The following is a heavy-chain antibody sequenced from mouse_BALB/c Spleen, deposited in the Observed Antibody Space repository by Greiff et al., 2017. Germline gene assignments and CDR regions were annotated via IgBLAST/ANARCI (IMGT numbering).Heavy chain of an antibody. V-gene: IGHV1S81*02. CDR1: GYTFTRYY. CDR3: TRDPYYGGGYYFDY. D-gene: IGHD1-1*01. J-gene: IGHJ2*01. Sequence: QVQLQQSGAELAKPGASVKLSCKASGYTFTRYYMYWVKQRPGQGLEWIGGINPSNGGTNFNEKFKSKATLTVDTSSSTAYMQLSSLTSADSAVYYCTRDPYYGGGYYFDYWGQGTTLTVSA. CDR2: INPSNGGT.